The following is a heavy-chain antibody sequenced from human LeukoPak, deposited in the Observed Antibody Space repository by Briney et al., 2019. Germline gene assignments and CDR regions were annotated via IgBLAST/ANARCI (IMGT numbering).Heavy chain of an antibody. V-gene: IGHV3-23*01. CDR1: GFTFSSYA. Sequence: GGSLRLSCAASGFTFSSYAMSWVRQAPGKGLEWVSAISGSGGSTYYADSVKGRFTISRDNSKNTLYLQMNSLRAEDTAVYYCANQVPSSGCYYEPFGGYWGQGTLVTVSS. CDR2: ISGSGGST. D-gene: IGHD3-22*01. J-gene: IGHJ4*02. CDR3: ANQVPSSGCYYEPFGGY.